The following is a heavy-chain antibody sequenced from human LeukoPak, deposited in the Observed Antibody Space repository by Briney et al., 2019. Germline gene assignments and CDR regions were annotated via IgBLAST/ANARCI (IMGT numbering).Heavy chain of an antibody. CDR1: GFTFSSYS. J-gene: IGHJ6*02. CDR2: ISSSSSYI. D-gene: IGHD3-3*01. Sequence: GGSLRPSCAASGFTFSSYSMNWVRQAPGKGLEWVSSISSSSSYIYYADSVKGRFTISRDNAKNSLYLQMNSLRAEDTAVYYCARGRDDFWSGYPLIAYYYGMDVWGQGTTVTVSS. V-gene: IGHV3-21*01. CDR3: ARGRDDFWSGYPLIAYYYGMDV.